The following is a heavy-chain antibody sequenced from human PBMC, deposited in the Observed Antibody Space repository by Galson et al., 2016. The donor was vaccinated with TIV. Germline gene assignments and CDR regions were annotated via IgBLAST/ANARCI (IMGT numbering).Heavy chain of an antibody. D-gene: IGHD3-16*01. Sequence: SLRLSCAASEFTFSSYAIHWVRQAPGKGLEWVAVISYDGSNEDYADSVKGRFTISRDNSKNTLYLQMNSLRVEDTAIYYCARRGSTDLDYWGQGTLGTVSS. V-gene: IGHV3-33*08. CDR2: ISYDGSNE. J-gene: IGHJ4*02. CDR1: EFTFSSYA. CDR3: ARRGSTDLDY.